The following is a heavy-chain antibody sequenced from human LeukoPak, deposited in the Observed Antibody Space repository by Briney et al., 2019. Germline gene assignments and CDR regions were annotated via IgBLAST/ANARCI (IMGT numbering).Heavy chain of an antibody. V-gene: IGHV3-23*01. CDR2: ISGSGGST. D-gene: IGHD3-22*01. Sequence: GGSLRLSCAASGFTFSSYAMSWARQAPGKGLEWVSAISGSGGSTYYADSVKGRFTISRDNSKNTLYLQMNSLRAEDTAVYYCAKDISGYGAFDIWGQGTMATVSS. CDR1: GFTFSSYA. CDR3: AKDISGYGAFDI. J-gene: IGHJ3*02.